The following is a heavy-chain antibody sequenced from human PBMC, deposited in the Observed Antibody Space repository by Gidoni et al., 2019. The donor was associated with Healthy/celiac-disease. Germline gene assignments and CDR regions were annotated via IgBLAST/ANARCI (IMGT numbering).Heavy chain of an antibody. V-gene: IGHV3-33*01. Sequence: QVQLVESGGGVVQPGRSLRLSCAASGFTFSSYGMHWARQAPGKGLEWVEVKWYDGSNKYYDDSVKGRFTISRDNSKNTLYLQMNSLRAEDTAVYYCARERGPYCSSTSCYTRNWFDPWGQGTLVTVSS. CDR1: GFTFSSYG. CDR2: KWYDGSNK. CDR3: ARERGPYCSSTSCYTRNWFDP. J-gene: IGHJ5*02. D-gene: IGHD2-2*02.